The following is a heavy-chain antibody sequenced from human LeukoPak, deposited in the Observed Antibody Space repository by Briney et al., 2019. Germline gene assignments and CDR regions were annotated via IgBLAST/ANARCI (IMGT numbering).Heavy chain of an antibody. CDR1: GFTFSSYA. V-gene: IGHV3-23*01. CDR2: ISGSGGST. Sequence: GGSLRLSCAASGFTFSSYAMSWVRQAPGKGLEWVSAISGSGGSTYYADSVKGRFTISRDNSKNTLYLQMNSLRAEDTAVYYCARDPNRDVLRYFDWLLYGGWFDPWGQGTLVTVSS. J-gene: IGHJ5*02. D-gene: IGHD3-9*01. CDR3: ARDPNRDVLRYFDWLLYGGWFDP.